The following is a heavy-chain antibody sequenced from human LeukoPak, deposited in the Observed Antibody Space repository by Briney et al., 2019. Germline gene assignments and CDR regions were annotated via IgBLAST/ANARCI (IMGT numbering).Heavy chain of an antibody. CDR3: VRASRVRAADFDY. D-gene: IGHD2-15*01. CDR1: GFTFSSYD. V-gene: IGHV3-13*01. Sequence: PGGSLRLSCAASGFTFSSYDMHWVRQSTGKGLEWVSGIGIGGDTYHVDSVKGRFTIFRENAKNSLYLQMNSLRAGDTAVYYCVRASRVRAADFDYWGQGTLVAVS. J-gene: IGHJ4*02. CDR2: IGIGGDT.